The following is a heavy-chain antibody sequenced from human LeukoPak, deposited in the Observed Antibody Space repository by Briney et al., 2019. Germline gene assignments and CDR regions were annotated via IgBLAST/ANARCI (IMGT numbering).Heavy chain of an antibody. CDR2: IYSGGYT. J-gene: IGHJ6*02. Sequence: SEALSLTCTVSGGSVNSYYWSWIRQPPGKGLEWVGYIYSGGYTKYNPSLKNRVTISIAASENQFSLKLNSVTAADTAVYYCARQKEWLRFPADFGMDVWGQGTTVTVSS. CDR1: GGSVNSYY. CDR3: ARQKEWLRFPADFGMDV. D-gene: IGHD5-12*01. V-gene: IGHV4-59*08.